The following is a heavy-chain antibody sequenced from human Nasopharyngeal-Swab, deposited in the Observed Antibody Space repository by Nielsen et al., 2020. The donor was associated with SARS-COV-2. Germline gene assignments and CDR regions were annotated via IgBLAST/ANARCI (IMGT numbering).Heavy chain of an antibody. CDR3: ARVGLLEWLSPYYYYGMDV. D-gene: IGHD3-3*01. CDR2: INPNSGGT. V-gene: IGHV1-2*02. J-gene: IGHJ6*02. Sequence: ASVKVPCKASGYTFTGYYMHWVRQAPGQGLEWMGWINPNSGGTNYAQKFQGRVTMTRDTSISTAYMELSRLRSDDTAVYYCARVGLLEWLSPYYYYGMDVWGQGTTVTVSS. CDR1: GYTFTGYY.